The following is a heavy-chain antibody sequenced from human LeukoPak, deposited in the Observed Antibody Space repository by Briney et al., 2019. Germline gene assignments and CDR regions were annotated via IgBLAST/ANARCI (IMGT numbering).Heavy chain of an antibody. J-gene: IGHJ4*02. CDR1: GFTFSDYY. V-gene: IGHV3-11*01. D-gene: IGHD1-26*01. Sequence: GGSLRLSCAASGFTFSDYYMTWIRQAPGKGLEWVSYITTSGNTIHYADSVKGRFTISRDNSKNTLYLQMNSLRAEDTAVYYCARDRGVGAFDYWGQGTLVTVSS. CDR2: ITTSGNTI. CDR3: ARDRGVGAFDY.